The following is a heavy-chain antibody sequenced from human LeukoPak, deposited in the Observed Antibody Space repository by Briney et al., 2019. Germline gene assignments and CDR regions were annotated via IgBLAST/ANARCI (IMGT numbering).Heavy chain of an antibody. CDR2: ISWNSGMI. V-gene: IGHV3-9*01. CDR3: VRGPALYSLDY. Sequence: GGSLRLSCAASGFTFDDYAMHWVRQIPGKGLEWVSGISWNSGMIIYADSVRGRLTISRDNAKNSLYLQMNSLRPEDTAFYYCVRGPALYSLDYWGQGTLVTVSS. CDR1: GFTFDDYA. J-gene: IGHJ4*02. D-gene: IGHD2-21*01.